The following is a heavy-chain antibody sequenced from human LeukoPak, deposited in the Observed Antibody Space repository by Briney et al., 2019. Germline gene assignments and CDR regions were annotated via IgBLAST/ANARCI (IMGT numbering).Heavy chain of an antibody. CDR1: GGSISSGLYS. CDR3: ARSDGAGATDY. J-gene: IGHJ4*02. V-gene: IGHV4-30-4*07. D-gene: IGHD1-26*01. Sequence: SQTLSLTCDVSGGSISSGLYSWSWIRQPLGKGLEWIGYIYYTGSTDYNPSLKSRVTISVDTSKNQLSLKLSSVTAADAAVYYCARSDGAGATDYWGQGTLVTVSS. CDR2: IYYTGST.